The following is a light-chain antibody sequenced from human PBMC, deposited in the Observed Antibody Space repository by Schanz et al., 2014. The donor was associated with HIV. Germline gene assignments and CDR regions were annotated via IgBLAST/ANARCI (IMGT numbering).Light chain of an antibody. CDR2: GYS. J-gene: IGLJ2*01. CDR1: TSNIGTGYD. Sequence: QSVLAQPLSVSGAPGQRVTISCTGSTSNIGTGYDVHWYQVLPGTAPKLLIFGYSNRPSGVPDRFSGSNSGNSATLTISGTQALDEADYCCQAWDSGTVIFGGGTKLTVL. V-gene: IGLV1-40*01. CDR3: QAWDSGTVI.